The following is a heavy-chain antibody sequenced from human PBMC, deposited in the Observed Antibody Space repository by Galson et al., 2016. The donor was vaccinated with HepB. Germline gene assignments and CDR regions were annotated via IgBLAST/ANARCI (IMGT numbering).Heavy chain of an antibody. CDR3: AGGHYGSGSFYLFDY. J-gene: IGHJ4*02. D-gene: IGHD3-10*01. Sequence: QSGAEVKRPVGSLRISCTGSGYSFTSYWISWVRQMPGKGLEWRGRIDPSDSYTNYSPSFQGHVTISADKSISTAYLQWSSLKASDTAMYYCAGGHYGSGSFYLFDYWGQGTLVTVSS. V-gene: IGHV5-10-1*01. CDR2: IDPSDSYT. CDR1: GYSFTSYW.